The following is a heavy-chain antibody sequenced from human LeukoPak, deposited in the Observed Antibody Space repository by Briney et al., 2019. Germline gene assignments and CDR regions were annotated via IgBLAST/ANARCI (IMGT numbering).Heavy chain of an antibody. D-gene: IGHD1-26*01. CDR3: ARVPTRFLVGDWFDP. CDR1: GGSFSGYY. V-gene: IGHV4-34*01. Sequence: PSETLSLTCAAYGGSFSGYYWSWIRQPPGKGLEWIGEINHSGSTNYNPSLKSRVTISVDTSKNQFSLKLSSVTAADTAVYYCARVPTRFLVGDWFDPWGQGTLVTVSS. CDR2: INHSGST. J-gene: IGHJ5*02.